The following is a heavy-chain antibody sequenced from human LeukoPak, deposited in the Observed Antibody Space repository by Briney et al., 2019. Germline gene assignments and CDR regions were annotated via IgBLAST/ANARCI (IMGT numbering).Heavy chain of an antibody. Sequence: ASVKVSCKASGYTFTGYYMHWVRQAPGQGLEWVGRINPNSGGTDYAQKFQGRVTMTRDTSISTAYMELSRLRSDDTAVYYCARARSSWSSLAFDYWGQGTLVTVSS. D-gene: IGHD6-13*01. V-gene: IGHV1-2*06. CDR1: GYTFTGYY. CDR3: ARARSSWSSLAFDY. J-gene: IGHJ4*02. CDR2: INPNSGGT.